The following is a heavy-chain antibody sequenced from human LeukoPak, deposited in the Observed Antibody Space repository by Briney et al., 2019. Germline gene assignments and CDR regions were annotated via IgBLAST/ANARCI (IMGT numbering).Heavy chain of an antibody. CDR1: GFTFSSYS. D-gene: IGHD3-10*01. J-gene: IGHJ4*02. CDR2: ISSSSSYI. V-gene: IGHV3-21*01. Sequence: PGGSLRLSCAASGFTFSSYSMNWVRQAPGKGLEWVSSISSSSSYIYYADSVKGRFTNSRDNAKNSLYLQMNSLRAEDTAVYYCARVRGFGESSLDYWGQGTLVTVSS. CDR3: ARVRGFGESSLDY.